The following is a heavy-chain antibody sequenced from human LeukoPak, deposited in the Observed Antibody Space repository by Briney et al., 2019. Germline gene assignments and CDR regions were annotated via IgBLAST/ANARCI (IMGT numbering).Heavy chain of an antibody. CDR1: GFTVSNYG. V-gene: IGHV3-23*01. CDR2: ISGSGDST. CDR3: ARRSGIAVAGAFDY. D-gene: IGHD6-19*01. Sequence: PGGSLRLSCAASGFTVSNYGMTWVRQAPGKGLEWVSGISGSGDSTYYADSVKGRFTISRDNSKNTLYLQMNSLRAEDTAVYYCARRSGIAVAGAFDYWGQGTLVTVSS. J-gene: IGHJ4*02.